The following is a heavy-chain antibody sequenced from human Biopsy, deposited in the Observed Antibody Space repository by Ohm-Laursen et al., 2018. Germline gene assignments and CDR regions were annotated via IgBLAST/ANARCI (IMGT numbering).Heavy chain of an antibody. J-gene: IGHJ2*01. CDR1: GGSLSSGSYF. Sequence: TLSLTCTVSGGSLSSGSYFWTWIRQHPEKGLEWIGYIHNSGNTYYNPSLKSRVMISIDVSKDQFSLKLSSVTAADTAVYYCARRPYGGTRYWHFDLWGRGTLVTVSS. CDR2: IHNSGNT. V-gene: IGHV4-31*03. D-gene: IGHD4-23*01. CDR3: ARRPYGGTRYWHFDL.